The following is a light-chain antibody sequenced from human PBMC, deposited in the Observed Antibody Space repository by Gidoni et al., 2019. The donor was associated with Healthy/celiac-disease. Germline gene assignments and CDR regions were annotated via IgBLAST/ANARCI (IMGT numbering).Light chain of an antibody. Sequence: QSALTQPASVSGSPGPSITISCTGTSSDVGGYNYVSWYQQHPGKAPKLMIYDVSNRPPGVSNLFSGSKSGNTASLTISGLQAEDEADYYCSSYTSSSTEVFGGGTKLTVL. CDR1: SSDVGGYNY. CDR2: DVS. CDR3: SSYTSSSTEV. V-gene: IGLV2-14*01. J-gene: IGLJ3*02.